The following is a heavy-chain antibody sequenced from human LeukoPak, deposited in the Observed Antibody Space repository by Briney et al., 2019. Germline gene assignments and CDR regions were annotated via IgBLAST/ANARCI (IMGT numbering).Heavy chain of an antibody. CDR2: IYYSGST. CDR3: ARHSPTGDIVVVIAPDRAFDI. J-gene: IGHJ3*02. Sequence: SETLSLTCTVSGGSIRSSYWSWLRQPPGKGPEWIGYIYYSGSTNYNPSLKSRVTISIDTSKNQFSLKLSSVTAADTAVYYCARHSPTGDIVVVIAPDRAFDIWGQGTMVAVSS. D-gene: IGHD2-15*01. CDR1: GGSIRSSY. V-gene: IGHV4-59*08.